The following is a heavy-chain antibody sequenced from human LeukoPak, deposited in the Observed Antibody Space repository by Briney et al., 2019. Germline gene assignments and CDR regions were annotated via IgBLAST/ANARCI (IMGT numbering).Heavy chain of an antibody. CDR1: GGSISSSSYY. J-gene: IGHJ5*02. D-gene: IGHD2-15*01. CDR2: IYYSGST. Sequence: SETLSLTCTVSGGSISSSSYYWGWIRQPPGKGLEWIGSIYYSGSTYYNPSLKSRVAISVDTSKNQFSLKLSSVTAADTAVYYCARVGIFNWFDPWGQGTLVTVSS. V-gene: IGHV4-39*07. CDR3: ARVGIFNWFDP.